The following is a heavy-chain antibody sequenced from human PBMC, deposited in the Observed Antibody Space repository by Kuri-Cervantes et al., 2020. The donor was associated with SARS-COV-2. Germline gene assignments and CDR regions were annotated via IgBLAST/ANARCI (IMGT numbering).Heavy chain of an antibody. CDR3: ARQTTVIYYYMGV. CDR1: GGSISSYY. V-gene: IGHV4-59*08. CDR2: IYYSGST. Sequence: SETLSLTCTVSGGSISSYYWSWIRQPPGKGLEWVGYIYYSGSTNYNPSLKSRVTISVDTSKNQFSLKLSSVTAADTAVYYCARQTTVIYYYMGVWGKGTTVTVSS. J-gene: IGHJ6*03. D-gene: IGHD4-11*01.